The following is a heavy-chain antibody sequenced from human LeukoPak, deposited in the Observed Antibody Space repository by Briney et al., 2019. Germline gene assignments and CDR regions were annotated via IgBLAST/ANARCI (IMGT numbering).Heavy chain of an antibody. CDR3: ARGYYFGSGSFYDYFDY. CDR2: ISTYNDKP. CDR1: GYTFPSYG. Sequence: GASVKVSCEASGYTFPSYGISWARQAPGQGLEWMGWISTYNDKPDYAQKFQGRVTMTTDSSTSTAYMELRSLGSDDTAVYYCARGYYFGSGSFYDYFDYWGQGTLVTVSS. D-gene: IGHD3-10*01. V-gene: IGHV1-18*01. J-gene: IGHJ4*02.